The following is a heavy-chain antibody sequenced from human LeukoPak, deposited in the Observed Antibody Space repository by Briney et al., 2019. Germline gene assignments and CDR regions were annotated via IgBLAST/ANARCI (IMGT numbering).Heavy chain of an antibody. V-gene: IGHV5-51*01. CDR3: ARRDYGSDY. J-gene: IGHJ4*02. CDR1: GYSFTSYL. D-gene: IGHD4-17*01. Sequence: GESLKISCKGSGYSFTSYLIAWVRQMPGKGLEWMGIIYPRDSDTRYSPSFQGQVTTSADKSISTAYLQWGSLKASDTATYYCARRDYGSDYWGQGTLVTVSS. CDR2: IYPRDSDT.